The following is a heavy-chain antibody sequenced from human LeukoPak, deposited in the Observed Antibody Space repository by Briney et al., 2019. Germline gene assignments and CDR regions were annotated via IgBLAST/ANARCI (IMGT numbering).Heavy chain of an antibody. CDR3: VRGVDY. Sequence: GGSLRLSCAASRFTFSSYEMNWVRQAPGKGLEWVANINQDGSGKYYLDSLRGRFTISRDNAKNSLYLQVNSLRAEDTAVYYCVRGVDYWGQGILVTVSS. V-gene: IGHV3-7*03. CDR1: RFTFSSYE. J-gene: IGHJ4*02. CDR2: INQDGSGK.